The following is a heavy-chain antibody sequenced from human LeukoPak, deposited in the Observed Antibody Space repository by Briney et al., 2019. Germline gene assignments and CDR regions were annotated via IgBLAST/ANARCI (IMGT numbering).Heavy chain of an antibody. V-gene: IGHV1-69*04. Sequence: VASVKVSCKASGYTFTSYGISWVRQAPGQGLEWMGRIIPILGIANYAQKFQGRVTITADKSTSAAYMELSSLRSEDTAVYYCDYTGGRVDYWGQGTLVTVSS. CDR2: IIPILGIA. CDR1: GYTFTSYG. CDR3: DYTGGRVDY. J-gene: IGHJ4*02. D-gene: IGHD4-4*01.